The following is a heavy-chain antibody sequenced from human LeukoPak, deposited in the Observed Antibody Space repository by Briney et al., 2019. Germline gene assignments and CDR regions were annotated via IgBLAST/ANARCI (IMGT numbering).Heavy chain of an antibody. V-gene: IGHV3-73*01. CDR2: IRNKANSYAT. J-gene: IGHJ6*02. CDR1: GFTFSASP. D-gene: IGHD5/OR15-5a*01. CDR3: TRRVGDSYFYGMDV. Sequence: GGSLRLSCASSGFTFSASPIHWVRQAPGKGLEWVGRIRNKANSYATAYAESVKCRFTISRDDSENTAYLPMNSLKTEDTAVYYCTRRVGDSYFYGMDVWGQGTPVTVSS.